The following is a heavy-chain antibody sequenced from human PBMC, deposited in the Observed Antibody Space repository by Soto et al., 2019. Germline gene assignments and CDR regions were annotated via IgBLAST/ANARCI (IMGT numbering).Heavy chain of an antibody. Sequence: QVQLVESGGGVVQPGRSLRLSCAASGFTFSAYGMHWVRQAPGKGLEWVALTSADGTVKYYTDSVKGRFTISRDNSKNTVSLEMSSLSDEDTALYYCAKDRGDGWGRGLDYWGQGALLTVSS. D-gene: IGHD3-16*01. CDR1: GFTFSAYG. V-gene: IGHV3-30*18. CDR3: AKDRGDGWGRGLDY. J-gene: IGHJ4*02. CDR2: TSADGTVK.